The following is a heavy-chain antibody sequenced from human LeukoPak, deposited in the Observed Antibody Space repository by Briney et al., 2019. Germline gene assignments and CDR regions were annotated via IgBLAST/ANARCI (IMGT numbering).Heavy chain of an antibody. V-gene: IGHV3-7*01. CDR1: GFTFSSYW. J-gene: IGHJ4*02. D-gene: IGHD2-15*01. CDR3: ARALGYCSGGSCSNGADY. CDR2: IKQDGSEK. Sequence: PGGSLRLSCAASGFTFSSYWMSWVRQAPGKGLEWVANIKQDGSEKYYVDSVKGRFTISRDNAKNSLYLQMNSLRAEDTAVYYCARALGYCSGGSCSNGADYWGQGTLVTVSS.